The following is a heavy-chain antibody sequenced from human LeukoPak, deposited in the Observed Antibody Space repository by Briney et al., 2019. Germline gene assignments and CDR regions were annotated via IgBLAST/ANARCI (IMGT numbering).Heavy chain of an antibody. V-gene: IGHV3-11*01. CDR3: ARPLTYYYDSSGYLGY. D-gene: IGHD3-22*01. Sequence: GGSLRLSCAASGFTFSDCYMSWIRQAPGKGLEWVSYISSSGSTIYYADSVKGRFTISRDNAKNSLYLQMNSLRAEDTAVYYCARPLTYYYDSSGYLGYWGQGTLVTVSS. J-gene: IGHJ4*02. CDR2: ISSSGSTI. CDR1: GFTFSDCY.